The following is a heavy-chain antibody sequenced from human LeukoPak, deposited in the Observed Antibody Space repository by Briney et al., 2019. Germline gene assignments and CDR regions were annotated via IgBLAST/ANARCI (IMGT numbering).Heavy chain of an antibody. CDR1: GGSISSYY. V-gene: IGHV4-59*01. Sequence: SETLSLTCTVSGGSISSYYWSWIRQPPGKGLEWIGYLYCSGSTNYNPSLKSRVTISVDTSKNQFSLKLSSVTAADTAVYYCARDQTPYYDILTGYDPVGYFDYWGQGTLVTSST. CDR3: ARDQTPYYDILTGYDPVGYFDY. CDR2: LYCSGST. D-gene: IGHD3-9*01. J-gene: IGHJ4*02.